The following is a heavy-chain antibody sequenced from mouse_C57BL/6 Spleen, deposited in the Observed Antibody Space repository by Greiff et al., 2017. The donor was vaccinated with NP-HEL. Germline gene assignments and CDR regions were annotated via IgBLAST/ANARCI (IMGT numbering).Heavy chain of an antibody. Sequence: QVQLQQSGAELVRPGTSVKMSCKASGYTFTNYWIGWAKQRPGHGLEWIGDIYPGGGYTNYNEKFKGKATLTADKSSSTSYMQFISLISEDSAIYYCARSTTVVAPYAMDYWGQGTSVTVSS. J-gene: IGHJ4*01. CDR2: IYPGGGYT. CDR1: GYTFTNYW. D-gene: IGHD1-1*01. V-gene: IGHV1-63*01. CDR3: ARSTTVVAPYAMDY.